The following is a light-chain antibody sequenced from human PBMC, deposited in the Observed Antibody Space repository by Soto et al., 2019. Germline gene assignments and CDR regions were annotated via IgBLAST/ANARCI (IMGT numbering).Light chain of an antibody. CDR2: EVS. CDR3: CSYAGSTTWI. CDR1: SSDVGSYNL. Sequence: QSALTQPASVSGSPGQSITISCTGTSSDVGSYNLVSWYQQHRGKAPKLMIYEVSKRPSGVSNRFSGSKSGNTASLTISGLQAEDEADYYCCSYAGSTTWIFGGGTKVTVL. J-gene: IGLJ2*01. V-gene: IGLV2-23*02.